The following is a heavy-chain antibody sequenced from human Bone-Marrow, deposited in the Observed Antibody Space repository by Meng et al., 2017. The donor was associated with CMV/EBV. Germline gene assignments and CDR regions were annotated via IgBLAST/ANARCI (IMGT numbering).Heavy chain of an antibody. D-gene: IGHD3-3*01. CDR3: ARGYTNDFWNGYYFY. V-gene: IGHV4-34*01. J-gene: IGHJ4*02. CDR1: GGSFSDYN. Sequence: SETLSLTCAVYGGSFSDYNWSWIRQPPGKGLEWIGEINQSGGIYYNPTLKSRLAISLDTSTNQFSLKLSSVTAADTAVYYCARGYTNDFWNGYYFYWGQGTPVAASS. CDR2: INQSGGI.